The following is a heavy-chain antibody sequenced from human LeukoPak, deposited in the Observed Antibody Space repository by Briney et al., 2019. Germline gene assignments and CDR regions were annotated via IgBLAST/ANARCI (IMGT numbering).Heavy chain of an antibody. Sequence: GGSLRLSCAASGFIFSSHWMSWVRQAPGKGLEWVANINLDGNDKNYVDSVKGRFTISRDNAKNALYLQMNSVRAEDTAMYYCVRSGSYFSKWGQGTLVTVSS. CDR3: VRSGSYFSK. V-gene: IGHV3-7*01. D-gene: IGHD1-26*01. CDR1: GFIFSSHW. CDR2: INLDGNDK. J-gene: IGHJ4*02.